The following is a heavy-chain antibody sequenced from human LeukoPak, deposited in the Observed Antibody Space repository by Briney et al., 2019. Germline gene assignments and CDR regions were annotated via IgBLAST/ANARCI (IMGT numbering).Heavy chain of an antibody. Sequence: PSETLSLTCAVYGGSFSGYYWSWIRQPPGKGLEWIGEINHSGSTNYNPSLKSRVTISVDTSKNQFSLKLSSVTAADTAVYYCARGRRYYDSSGYYYFDYWGQGTLVTGSS. D-gene: IGHD3-22*01. CDR2: INHSGST. CDR1: GGSFSGYY. V-gene: IGHV4-34*01. CDR3: ARGRRYYDSSGYYYFDY. J-gene: IGHJ4*02.